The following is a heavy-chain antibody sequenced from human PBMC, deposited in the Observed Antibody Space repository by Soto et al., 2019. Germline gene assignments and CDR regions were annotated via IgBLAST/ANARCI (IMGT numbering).Heavy chain of an antibody. CDR1: GYTFTGYY. Sequence: ASVKVSCKASGYTFTGYYMHWVRQAPGQGLEWMGWINPNSGGTNYAQKFQGWVTMTRDTSISTAYMELSRLRSDDTAVYYCAREPAYGSGSYYFDYWGQGSLVTVSS. CDR3: AREPAYGSGSYYFDY. CDR2: INPNSGGT. V-gene: IGHV1-2*04. J-gene: IGHJ4*02. D-gene: IGHD3-10*01.